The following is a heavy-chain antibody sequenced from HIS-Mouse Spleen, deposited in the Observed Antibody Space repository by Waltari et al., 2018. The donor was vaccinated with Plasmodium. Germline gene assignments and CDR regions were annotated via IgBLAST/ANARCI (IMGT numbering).Heavy chain of an antibody. V-gene: IGHV4-39*07. D-gene: IGHD6-13*01. CDR1: GGSTSSSCYY. CDR3: ARVTAAAGTS. Sequence: QLQLQESGPGLVKPSETLSLTRTGSGGSTSSSCYYWGWIRQPPGKGLEWIGSLYYSGSPYYNPSLKIRVTISVDTSKNQFSLKLGSVTAADTAVYYCARVTAAAGTSWGQGTLVTVSS. J-gene: IGHJ5*02. CDR2: LYYSGSP.